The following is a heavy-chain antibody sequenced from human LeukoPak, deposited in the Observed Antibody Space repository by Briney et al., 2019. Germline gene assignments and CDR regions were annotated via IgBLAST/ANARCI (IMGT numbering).Heavy chain of an antibody. J-gene: IGHJ4*02. Sequence: GASVKVSCKASGGTFSSYAISWVRQAPGQGLEWMGGIIPIFGTANYAQKFQGRVTITADESTSTAYMELSSLRSEDTAVYYCARGVDRGSWVFDYWGQGTLVTVSS. CDR3: ARGVDRGSWVFDY. D-gene: IGHD6-13*01. CDR1: GGTFSSYA. CDR2: IIPIFGTA. V-gene: IGHV1-69*13.